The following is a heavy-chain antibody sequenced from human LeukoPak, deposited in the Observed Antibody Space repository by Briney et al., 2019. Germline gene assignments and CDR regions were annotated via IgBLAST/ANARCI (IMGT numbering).Heavy chain of an antibody. CDR3: ARKRTIFGVVIHDAFDI. J-gene: IGHJ3*02. D-gene: IGHD3-3*01. CDR2: IYPGDSDT. V-gene: IGHV5-51*01. CDR1: GYSFTSYW. Sequence: SGESLKISCKGSGYSFTSYWIGWVRQMPGKGLEWMGIIYPGDSDTRYSPSFQGQVTISADKSISTAYLQWSSLKASDTAIYYCARKRTIFGVVIHDAFDIWGQGTMVTVSS.